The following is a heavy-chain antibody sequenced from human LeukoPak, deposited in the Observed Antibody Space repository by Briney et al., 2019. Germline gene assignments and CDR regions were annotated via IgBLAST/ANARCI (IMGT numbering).Heavy chain of an antibody. CDR2: IYHSGST. CDR1: GGSISSGGYS. J-gene: IGHJ4*02. CDR3: AREGAEYSSGWYDY. Sequence: SQTLSLTCAVSGGSISSGGYSWSWIRQPPGKGLEWIGYIYHSGSTYYNPSLKSRVTISVDTSKNQFSLKLSSVTAADTAVYYCAREGAEYSSGWYDYWGQGILVTVSS. D-gene: IGHD6-19*01. V-gene: IGHV4-30-2*01.